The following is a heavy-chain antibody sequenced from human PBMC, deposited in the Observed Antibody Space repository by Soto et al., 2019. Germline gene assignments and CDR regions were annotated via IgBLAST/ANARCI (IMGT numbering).Heavy chain of an antibody. Sequence: GASVKVSCKASGGTFSSYAISWVRQAPGQGLEWMGGIIPIFGTANYAQKFQGRVTITADESTSTAYMELSSLRSEDTAVYYCASLWNIVVVPAAVYYYYGMDVWGQGTTVTV. D-gene: IGHD2-2*01. CDR3: ASLWNIVVVPAAVYYYYGMDV. CDR2: IIPIFGTA. J-gene: IGHJ6*02. V-gene: IGHV1-69*13. CDR1: GGTFSSYA.